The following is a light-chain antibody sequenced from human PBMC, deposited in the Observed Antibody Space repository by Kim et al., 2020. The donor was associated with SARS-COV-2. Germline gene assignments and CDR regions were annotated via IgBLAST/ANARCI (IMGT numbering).Light chain of an antibody. Sequence: QAERAPLSCRATQSISSDYLAWYQQKPGQAPRLLIYGASSRATGIPDRFIGSGSGTDFTLTISGLEPEDFAVYYCQQYGSSPVYTFGQGTKLEI. CDR2: GAS. CDR1: QSISSDY. V-gene: IGKV3-20*01. J-gene: IGKJ2*01. CDR3: QQYGSSPVYT.